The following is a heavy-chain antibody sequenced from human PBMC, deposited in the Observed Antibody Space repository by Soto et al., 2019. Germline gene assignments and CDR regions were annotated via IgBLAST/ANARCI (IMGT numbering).Heavy chain of an antibody. J-gene: IGHJ6*02. CDR3: ATNSYYSLGV. V-gene: IGHV4-4*02. CDR1: GGSIISTHW. Sequence: PSETLSLTCTVSGGSIISTHWWNWVRQPPGKGLEWIGEVFHSGSTNYNPSLKSRVTVSVDKSTNQSSLKLSSVTAADTAVYYCATNSYYSLGVWGPGTTVTVSS. CDR2: VFHSGST.